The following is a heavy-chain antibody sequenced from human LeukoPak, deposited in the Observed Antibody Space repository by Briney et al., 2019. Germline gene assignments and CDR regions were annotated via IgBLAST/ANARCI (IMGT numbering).Heavy chain of an antibody. J-gene: IGHJ5*02. Sequence: SETLSLTCTVSGGSISSSSYYWGWIRQPPGKGLEWIGSIYYSGSTYYNPSLKSRVTISVDTSKNQFSLKLSSVTAADTAVYYCARGRELHSSSSGLIGWFDPWGQGTLVTVSS. CDR3: ARGRELHSSSSGLIGWFDP. D-gene: IGHD6-6*01. CDR1: GGSISSSSYY. CDR2: IYYSGST. V-gene: IGHV4-39*07.